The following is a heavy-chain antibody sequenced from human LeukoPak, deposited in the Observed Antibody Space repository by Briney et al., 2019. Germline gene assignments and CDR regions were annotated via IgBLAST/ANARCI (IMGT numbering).Heavy chain of an antibody. D-gene: IGHD6-6*01. Sequence: GGSLRLSCAASGFTVSSNYMCWVRQAPGNGLEWVSVIYSGGSTYYADSVKGRFTISRDNSKNTLYLQMNSLRAEDTAVYYCAKPGQRYSTSSGAFDIWGQRTMVTVSS. V-gene: IGHV3-66*04. CDR2: IYSGGST. J-gene: IGHJ3*02. CDR1: GFTVSSNY. CDR3: AKPGQRYSTSSGAFDI.